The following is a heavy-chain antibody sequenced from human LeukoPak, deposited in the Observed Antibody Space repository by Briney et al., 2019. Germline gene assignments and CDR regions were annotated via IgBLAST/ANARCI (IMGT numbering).Heavy chain of an antibody. D-gene: IGHD5-24*01. V-gene: IGHV1-24*01. CDR1: GYTLTELS. CDR2: FDPEDGET. CDR3: ATDGRDGYNYRFDY. Sequence: ASVKVSCKVSGYTLTELSMHWVRQAPGKGLEWMGGFDPEDGETIYAQKFQVRVTMTEDTSTDTAYVELSSLRSEDTAVYYCATDGRDGYNYRFDYWGQGTLVTVSS. J-gene: IGHJ4*02.